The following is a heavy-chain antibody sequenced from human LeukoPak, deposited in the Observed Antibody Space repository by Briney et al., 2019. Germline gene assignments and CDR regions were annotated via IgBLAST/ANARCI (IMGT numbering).Heavy chain of an antibody. CDR2: INHSGST. J-gene: IGHJ6*03. CDR3: ARVGDYGDPPPYYYYYMDV. Sequence: SETLSLTCAVYGGSFSGYYWSWIRQPPGKGLEWIGEINHSGSTNYNPSLKSRVTISVDTSKNQFSLKLSSVTAADTAVYYCARVGDYGDPPPYYYYYMDVWGKGTTVTVSS. V-gene: IGHV4-34*01. CDR1: GGSFSGYY. D-gene: IGHD4-17*01.